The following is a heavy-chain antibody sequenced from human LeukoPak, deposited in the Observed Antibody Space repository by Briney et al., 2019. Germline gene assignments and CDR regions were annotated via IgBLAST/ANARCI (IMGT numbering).Heavy chain of an antibody. Sequence: SETLSLTCTVSGDSINNYYWSWIRQPPGKGLEWIGYIYYSGTTNYNPSLKSRVSISVDTSKKQFSLKPSSVTAADTAVYYCARSGPYDILSFDYWGQGTLVTVSS. D-gene: IGHD3-9*01. CDR1: GDSINNYY. V-gene: IGHV4-59*01. CDR2: IYYSGTT. CDR3: ARSGPYDILSFDY. J-gene: IGHJ4*02.